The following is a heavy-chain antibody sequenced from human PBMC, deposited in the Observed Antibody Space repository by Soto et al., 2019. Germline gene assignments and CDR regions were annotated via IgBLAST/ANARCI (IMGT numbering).Heavy chain of an antibody. D-gene: IGHD2-15*01. V-gene: IGHV3-23*01. CDR2: ISGSGGST. CDR3: AKGGYCSGGSCYSYFDY. J-gene: IGHJ4*02. CDR1: GFTFSSYA. Sequence: EVQLLESGGGLVQPGGSLRLSCAASGFTFSSYAMSWVRQAPGKGLEWVSAISGSGGSTYYADSVKGRFTISRDNSKNTLYLQMNSLRAEDTAVYYWAKGGYCSGGSCYSYFDYWGQGTLVTVSS.